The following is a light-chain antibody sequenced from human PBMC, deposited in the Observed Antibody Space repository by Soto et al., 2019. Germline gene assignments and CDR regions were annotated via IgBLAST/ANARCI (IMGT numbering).Light chain of an antibody. CDR3: QQYNTYST. CDR2: DAS. J-gene: IGKJ5*01. CDR1: QSFSGT. Sequence: DIQMTQSPSTLSASVGDRVTITCRASQSFSGTLAWYQQKPGKAPKLLIFDASSLERGVPSRFSGSGSGTEFTLTISSLQPDDFATYYCQQYNTYSTFGQGTRLEIK. V-gene: IGKV1-5*01.